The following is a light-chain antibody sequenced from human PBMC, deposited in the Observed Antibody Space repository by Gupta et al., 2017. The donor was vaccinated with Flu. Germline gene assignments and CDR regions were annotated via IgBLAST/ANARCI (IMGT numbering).Light chain of an antibody. V-gene: IGLV2-14*04. Sequence: TNNDVGGYDLVSWYQQHPGEAPKLLIYDVTLRPSGVSNRFSGSKSGNTASLIISGVQAEDEADYFCSSYTSINTRIFGGGTNLTV. CDR1: NNDVGGYDL. CDR3: SSYTSINTRI. CDR2: DVT. J-gene: IGLJ2*01.